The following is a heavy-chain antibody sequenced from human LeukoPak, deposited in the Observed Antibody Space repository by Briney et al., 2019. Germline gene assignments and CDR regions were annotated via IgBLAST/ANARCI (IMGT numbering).Heavy chain of an antibody. CDR2: INAYNGNT. J-gene: IGHJ4*02. V-gene: IGHV1-18*01. Sequence: GASVKVSCKASGYTFTSYGISWVRQAPGQGLEWMGWINAYNGNTNYAQKLQGRVTMTTDTSTSTAYMELRSLRSDDTAVYYCARVENPITGIAAAGPDYWGQGTLVTVSS. CDR3: ARVENPITGIAAAGPDY. D-gene: IGHD6-13*01. CDR1: GYTFTSYG.